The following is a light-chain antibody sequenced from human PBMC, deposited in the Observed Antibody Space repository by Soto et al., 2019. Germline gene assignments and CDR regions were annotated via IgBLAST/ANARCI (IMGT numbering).Light chain of an antibody. CDR2: EVI. Sequence: QSALTQPRSVSGSPGQSVTISCTGTSSDVGGYEYVSWYQQHPGKAPKLIIYEVIKRPSGVPDRFSGSKSGNTASLTVSGLQAEDEADYYCSSYAGSNNLHVLFGGGTKLTVL. J-gene: IGLJ2*01. CDR3: SSYAGSNNLHVL. CDR1: SSDVGGYEY. V-gene: IGLV2-8*01.